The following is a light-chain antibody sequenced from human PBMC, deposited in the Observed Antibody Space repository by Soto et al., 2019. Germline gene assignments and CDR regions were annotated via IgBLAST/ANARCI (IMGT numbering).Light chain of an antibody. V-gene: IGLV1-44*01. CDR2: GDN. CDR1: GSSIGTNT. CDR3: AAWDGSLNNVL. Sequence: VLTQPPSASGTPGQRVTISCSGSGSSIGTNTVNWYRQLPGTAPKLLIYGDNQRPSGVPDRFSGSKSGTSASLAISGLQSEDEADYYCAAWDGSLNNVLFGGGTQLTVL. J-gene: IGLJ2*01.